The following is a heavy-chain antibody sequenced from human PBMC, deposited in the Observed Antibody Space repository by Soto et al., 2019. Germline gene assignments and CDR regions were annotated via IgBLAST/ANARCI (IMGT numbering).Heavy chain of an antibody. CDR1: GYTFSNYY. D-gene: IGHD4-17*01. CDR2: INPSGGGT. V-gene: IGHV1-46*01. J-gene: IGHJ6*02. CDR3: ARGPKLTDFGDRGYYGMDV. Sequence: QVHLVQSGAEVKKPGASVTFPCKASGYTFSNYYMHWVRQAPGQGLEWVGIINPSGGGTTYAQNFQRRVTMTRDTYTSTVYMELNSLRSEDTAVYYCARGPKLTDFGDRGYYGMDVWGHGTTVTVSS.